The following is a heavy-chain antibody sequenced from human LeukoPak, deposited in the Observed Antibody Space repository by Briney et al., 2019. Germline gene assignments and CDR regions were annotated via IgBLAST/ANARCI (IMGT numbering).Heavy chain of an antibody. CDR2: INPNSGGT. J-gene: IGHJ3*01. Sequence: GASVKVSCKASGYTFTGYYMHWVRQAPGQGLEWMGRINPNSGGTNYAQKFQGRVTMTRDTSISTAYMELSSLRSEDTAVYYCARSGWHCSSTSCYDFDLWGQGTLVAVSS. D-gene: IGHD2-2*01. CDR3: ARSGWHCSSTSCYDFDL. CDR1: GYTFTGYY. V-gene: IGHV1-2*06.